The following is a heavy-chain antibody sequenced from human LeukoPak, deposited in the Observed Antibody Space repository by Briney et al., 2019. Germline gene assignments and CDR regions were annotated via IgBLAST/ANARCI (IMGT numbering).Heavy chain of an antibody. CDR1: GGTFSSYA. CDR3: ATVWPDDY. D-gene: IGHD3-10*01. Sequence: ASVKVSCKASGGTFSSYAISWVRQAPGQRLEWMGWINAGNGNTKYSQKFQGRVTITRDTSASTAYMELSSLRSEDTAVYYCATVWPDDYWGQGTLVTVSS. J-gene: IGHJ4*02. V-gene: IGHV1-3*01. CDR2: INAGNGNT.